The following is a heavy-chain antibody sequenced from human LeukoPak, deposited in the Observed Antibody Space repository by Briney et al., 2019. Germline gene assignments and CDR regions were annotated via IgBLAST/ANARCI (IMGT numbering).Heavy chain of an antibody. V-gene: IGHV3-30-3*01. Sequence: GGSLRLSCAASGFTFSSYAMHWVRQAPGKGREWVAVISYDGSNKYYADSVKGRFTISRDNSKNTLYLQMNSLRAEDTAVYYCASGGDGYNLDYWGQGTLVTVSS. J-gene: IGHJ4*02. CDR3: ASGGDGYNLDY. CDR2: ISYDGSNK. CDR1: GFTFSSYA. D-gene: IGHD5-24*01.